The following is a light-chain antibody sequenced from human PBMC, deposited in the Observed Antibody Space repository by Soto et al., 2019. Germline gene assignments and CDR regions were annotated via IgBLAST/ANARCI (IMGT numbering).Light chain of an antibody. CDR3: SSYTDSSNYV. Sequence: QSVLTQPGSVSGSPGQSITISCTGTSXDLAIYNYVSWYQQQPGKAPKLMIYQVTNRPSGVSNRFSGSRSGNTASLTISGLQAEDEADYYCSSYTDSSNYVFGTGTKVTVL. CDR2: QVT. CDR1: SXDLAIYNY. J-gene: IGLJ1*01. V-gene: IGLV2-14*01.